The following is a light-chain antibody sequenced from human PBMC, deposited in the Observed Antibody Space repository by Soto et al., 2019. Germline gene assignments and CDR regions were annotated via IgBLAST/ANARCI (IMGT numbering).Light chain of an antibody. CDR1: QIVLSSSNNKNY. Sequence: DIVMTQSPDSLSVSLGERATINCKSSQIVLSSSNNKNYLAWYQQKPGQPPKVVIYWASTRGSGVPDRFSGSGSGTDFTLAISSLQAEDVAVYYCQHYYSSPLTFGGGTTVDIK. CDR3: QHYYSSPLT. J-gene: IGKJ4*01. V-gene: IGKV4-1*01. CDR2: WAS.